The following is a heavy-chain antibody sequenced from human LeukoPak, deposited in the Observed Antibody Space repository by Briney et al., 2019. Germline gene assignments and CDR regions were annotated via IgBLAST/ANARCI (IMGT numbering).Heavy chain of an antibody. J-gene: IGHJ5*02. CDR3: ARHGGYTWNDIYFDR. Sequence: GESLKISCKGSGYTFTSWWSGWVRQMPGKGLEWMGIIYPGNSDTRYSPSFQGQVTISADRSIRTAYLQWSSLTASDTAIYYCARHGGYTWNDIYFDRWGQGTLVTVSS. CDR2: IYPGNSDT. D-gene: IGHD1-1*01. V-gene: IGHV5-51*01. CDR1: GYTFTSWW.